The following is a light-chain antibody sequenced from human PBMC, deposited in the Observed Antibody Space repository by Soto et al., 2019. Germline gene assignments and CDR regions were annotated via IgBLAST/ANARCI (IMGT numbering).Light chain of an antibody. CDR2: RAS. V-gene: IGKV1-5*03. J-gene: IGKJ3*01. CDR3: QQYNSYFFT. CDR1: QSINGW. Sequence: DIQMTQSPSTLSASVGDRVNITCRASQSINGWLAWYQQKPGKAPKLLISRASDLQTGVPSRFSGNGSVTDFTLTSSSLQTDGVATYYCQQYNSYFFTFGPGTKVDVK.